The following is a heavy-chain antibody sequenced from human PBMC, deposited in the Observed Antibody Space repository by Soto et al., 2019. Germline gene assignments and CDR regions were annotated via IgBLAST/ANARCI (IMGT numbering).Heavy chain of an antibody. CDR2: ISTYNGDT. CDR1: GYTFTRSG. D-gene: IGHD5-12*01. CDR3: ARAGVAPYYYYGMDV. V-gene: IGHV1-18*01. Sequence: QVQLVQSGAEVKKPGASVKVSCKASGYTFTRSGISWVRQAPGQGLEWMGWISTYNGDTNYAQTFHGRVTMTTDTSTSTVHMEVRSLRSDDTAVYYCARAGVAPYYYYGMDVWGQGTPVTVSS. J-gene: IGHJ6*02.